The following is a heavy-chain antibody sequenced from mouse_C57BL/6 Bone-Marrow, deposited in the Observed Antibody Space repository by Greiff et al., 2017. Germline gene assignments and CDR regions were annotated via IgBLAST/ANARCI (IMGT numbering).Heavy chain of an antibody. CDR2: INYDGSST. V-gene: IGHV5-16*01. Sequence: EVKLVEPEGGLVQPGSSMKLSCTASGFTFSDYYMAWVRQVPEKGLEWVANINYDGSSTYYLDSLKSRFIISRDNAKNILYLQMSSLKSEDTATYYCAREGCYYAMDYWGQGTAVTVSS. D-gene: IGHD3-3*01. CDR3: AREGCYYAMDY. J-gene: IGHJ4*01. CDR1: GFTFSDYY.